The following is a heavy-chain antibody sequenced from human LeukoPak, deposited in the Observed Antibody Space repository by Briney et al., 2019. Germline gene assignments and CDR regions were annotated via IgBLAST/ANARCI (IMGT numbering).Heavy chain of an antibody. CDR1: GFTFRSYS. V-gene: IGHV3-21*01. J-gene: IGHJ6*03. CDR3: ARGCSSTSCYGHYMDV. D-gene: IGHD2-2*01. CDR2: VSSSSSYI. Sequence: GGSLRLSCAASGFTFRSYSMNWVRQAPGKGLEWVSSVSSSSSYIYYADSVKGRFTISRDNAKNSLYLQMNSLRAEDTAVYYCARGCSSTSCYGHYMDVWGKGTTVTVSS.